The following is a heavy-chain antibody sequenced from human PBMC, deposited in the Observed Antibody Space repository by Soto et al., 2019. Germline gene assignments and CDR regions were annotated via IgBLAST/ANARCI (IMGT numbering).Heavy chain of an antibody. Sequence: QVQLVQSGAEVKKLGSSVKVSCKAPGGTFSSDSFTWVRQAPGQGLEWMGGIIPMFDTPIYAQKFQDRVTITADESTSTAYMQLSSLRSGDTAVYYWARSGGLDRDFNYWGQGSLVTVSS. D-gene: IGHD2-15*01. V-gene: IGHV1-69*12. CDR3: ARSGGLDRDFNY. CDR2: IIPMFDTP. CDR1: GGTFSSDS. J-gene: IGHJ4*02.